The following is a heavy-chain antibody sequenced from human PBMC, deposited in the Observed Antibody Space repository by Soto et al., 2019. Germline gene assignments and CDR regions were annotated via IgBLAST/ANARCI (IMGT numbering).Heavy chain of an antibody. J-gene: IGHJ6*02. D-gene: IGHD2-15*01. CDR2: ISQSGTT. CDR1: GASISSDNR. Sequence: SETLSLTCAVSGASISSDNRWTWVRQPPGEGLEWIGEISQSGTTKYNPSLASRVTISVDKSKNQFSLRLTSMTAADTAVYYCAKKVPAALRLYYFFGLDVSGQAPTVTVSS. CDR3: AKKVPAALRLYYFFGLDV. V-gene: IGHV4-4*02.